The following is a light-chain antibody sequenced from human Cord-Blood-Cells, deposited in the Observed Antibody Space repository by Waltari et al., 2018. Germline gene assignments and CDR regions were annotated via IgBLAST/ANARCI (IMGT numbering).Light chain of an antibody. J-gene: IGLJ1*01. Sequence: QSVLTQPPSVSGAPGQRVPISCTGSSSNLGAGYDVHSYQQLPGTAPKLLIYGNNNRPSGVPDRFSGSKSGTSASLAITGLQAEDEADYYCQSYDSSLSGYVFGTGTKVTVL. CDR1: SSNLGAGYD. CDR3: QSYDSSLSGYV. V-gene: IGLV1-40*01. CDR2: GNN.